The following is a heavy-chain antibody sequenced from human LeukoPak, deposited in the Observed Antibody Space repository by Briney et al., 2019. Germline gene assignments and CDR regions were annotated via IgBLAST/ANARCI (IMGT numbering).Heavy chain of an antibody. D-gene: IGHD2-2*01. CDR3: ANWEGSTRGRV. Sequence: GGSLRLSCAASGFIFSSYGMHWVRQAPGKGLEWVAVISYDGSNKYYTDSVKGRFTISRDNSKNTLYLQMNSLRAEDTAVYYCANWEGSTRGRVWGQGTMVTVSS. V-gene: IGHV3-30*18. CDR2: ISYDGSNK. J-gene: IGHJ3*01. CDR1: GFIFSSYG.